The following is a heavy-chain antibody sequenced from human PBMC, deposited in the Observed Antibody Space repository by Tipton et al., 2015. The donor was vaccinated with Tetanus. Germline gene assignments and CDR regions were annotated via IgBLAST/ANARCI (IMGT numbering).Heavy chain of an antibody. Sequence: TLSLTCAVSGGSISSGNWWSWVRQSPGKGLEWIGEIHQRGSTSYNPSLKSRVSMSVDKSKNQFSLELSSVTAADTATYYCARGPKDWLAAGQVYWGQGTLVTVSS. J-gene: IGHJ4*02. V-gene: IGHV4-4*02. D-gene: IGHD6-19*01. CDR2: IHQRGST. CDR3: ARGPKDWLAAGQVY. CDR1: GGSISSGNW.